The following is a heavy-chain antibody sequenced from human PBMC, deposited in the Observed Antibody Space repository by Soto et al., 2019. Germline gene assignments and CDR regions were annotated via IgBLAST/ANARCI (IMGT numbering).Heavy chain of an antibody. J-gene: IGHJ4*02. Sequence: QVQLVESGGGVVQPGRSLRLSCAASGFAFSSFVMQWVRQAPGKGLEWVAAISTGGSDKYYAVSVKNRFTMSRDTSNNTLYRQLRCLTTDDTGVYYFATLPGESYYVRHWGQGTLVIVSS. CDR1: GFAFSSFV. D-gene: IGHD1-26*01. CDR2: ISTGGSDK. V-gene: IGHV3-30*03. CDR3: ATLPGESYYVRH.